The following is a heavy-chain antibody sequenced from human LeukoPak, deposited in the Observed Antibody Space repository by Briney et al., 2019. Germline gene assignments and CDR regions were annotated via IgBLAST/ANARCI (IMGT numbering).Heavy chain of an antibody. V-gene: IGHV1-18*01. CDR2: ISAYNGNT. CDR1: VYTFTSYG. Sequence: ASVKVSCKASVYTFTSYGISWVRQAPGQGLEWMGWISAYNGNTNYAQKLQGRVTMTTDTSTSTAYMELRSLRSDDTAVYYCARESSDYGAGWFDPWGQGTLVTVSS. J-gene: IGHJ5*02. D-gene: IGHD4-17*01. CDR3: ARESSDYGAGWFDP.